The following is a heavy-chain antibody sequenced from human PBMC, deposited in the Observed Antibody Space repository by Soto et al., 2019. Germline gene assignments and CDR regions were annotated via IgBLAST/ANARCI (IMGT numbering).Heavy chain of an antibody. D-gene: IGHD3-22*01. CDR2: ISAYNGNT. Sequence: QVQLVQSGAEVTKPGASVTVSCKASGYTFTSYGISWVRQAHGQGLEWMGWISAYNGNTNYAQKLQGRVTMTTDTATTTAYMELRSLRSDDTAVYDCARCYDREGGDAFDIWCQGTMVTVSS. V-gene: IGHV1-18*04. J-gene: IGHJ3*02. CDR3: ARCYDREGGDAFDI. CDR1: GYTFTSYG.